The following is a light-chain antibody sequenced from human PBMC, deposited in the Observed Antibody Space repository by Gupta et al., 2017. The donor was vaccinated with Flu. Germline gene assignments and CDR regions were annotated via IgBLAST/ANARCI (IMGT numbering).Light chain of an antibody. J-gene: IGLJ3*02. V-gene: IGLV7-43*01. CDR3: LLYYGGAQPWV. Sequence: TGAVTSGYYPNWFQQKPGQPPRALIYSTNTKHSWTPARFSGSLLGGKAALTLSGVQPEDEADYYCLLYYGGAQPWVFGGGTKLTVL. CDR2: STN. CDR1: TGAVTSGYY.